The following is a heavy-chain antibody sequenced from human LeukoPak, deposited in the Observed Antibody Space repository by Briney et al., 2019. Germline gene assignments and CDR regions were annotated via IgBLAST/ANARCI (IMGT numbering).Heavy chain of an antibody. J-gene: IGHJ4*02. CDR2: INSDGSST. D-gene: IGHD5-12*01. V-gene: IGHV3-74*01. CDR3: AKDYGSGYDSYYFDY. CDR1: GFTFSSYW. Sequence: GGSLRLSCAASGFTFSSYWMHWVRQAPGKGLVWVSRINSDGSSTSYADSVKGRFTIFRDNAEDTLYLQMNSLRAEDMALYYCAKDYGSGYDSYYFDYWGQGTLVTVSS.